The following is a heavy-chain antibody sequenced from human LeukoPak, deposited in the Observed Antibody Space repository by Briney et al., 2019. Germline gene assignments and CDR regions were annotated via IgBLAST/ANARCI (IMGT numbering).Heavy chain of an antibody. CDR1: GFTFSSYW. CDR2: IKPDGSEK. J-gene: IGHJ4*02. D-gene: IGHD6-19*01. V-gene: IGHV3-7*01. Sequence: QSGGSLRLSCAASGFTFSSYWMTWVRQAPGKGLEWVANIKPDGSEKYYVDSVEGRFTISRDNSKNTLYLQMNSLRAEDTAVYYCAKDVGLVLDYWGQGTLVTVSS. CDR3: AKDVGLVLDY.